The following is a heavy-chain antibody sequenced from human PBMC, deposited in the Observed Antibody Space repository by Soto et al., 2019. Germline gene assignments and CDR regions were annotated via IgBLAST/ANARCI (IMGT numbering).Heavy chain of an antibody. J-gene: IGHJ5*02. D-gene: IGHD1-1*01. CDR2: ISNSGGST. CDR3: AKDLGKWLVQLGGLDT. CDR1: GFTLSSYF. Sequence: EVQLLESGGGMVQPGGSLRLSCVASGFTLSSYFMTWVRQAPGKGLELVSAISNSGGSTSYADSVKGRFTISRDNSHNTLDLQMNNLRAEDTARYYCAKDLGKWLVQLGGLDTWGQGAQVTVSS. V-gene: IGHV3-23*01.